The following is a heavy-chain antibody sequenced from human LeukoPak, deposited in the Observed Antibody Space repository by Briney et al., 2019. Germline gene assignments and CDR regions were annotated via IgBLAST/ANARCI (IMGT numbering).Heavy chain of an antibody. D-gene: IGHD6-6*01. V-gene: IGHV3-30*18. CDR3: TKDGLGYYYYGMDV. Sequence: GGSLRLSCAASGFTFSSYSMNWVRQAPGKGLEWVAVISHDGSNKNYADSVKGRFTISRDNSKNTLFLQMNSLRPEDTALYYCTKDGLGYYYYGMDVWGQGTTVTVSS. CDR1: GFTFSSYS. J-gene: IGHJ6*02. CDR2: ISHDGSNK.